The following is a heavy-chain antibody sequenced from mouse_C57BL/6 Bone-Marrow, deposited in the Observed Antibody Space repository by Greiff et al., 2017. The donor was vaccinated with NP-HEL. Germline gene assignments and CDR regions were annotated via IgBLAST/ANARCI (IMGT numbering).Heavy chain of an antibody. CDR1: GFTFSSYA. D-gene: IGHD2-3*01. J-gene: IGHJ3*01. CDR3: TRGDDGYYLAWFAY. CDR2: ISSGGDYI. Sequence: DVQLVESGEGLVKPGGSLKLSCAASGFTFSSYAMSWVRQTPEKRLEWVAYISSGGDYIYYADTVKGRFTISRDNARNTLYLQMSSLKSEDTAMYYCTRGDDGYYLAWFAYWGQGTLVTVSA. V-gene: IGHV5-9-1*02.